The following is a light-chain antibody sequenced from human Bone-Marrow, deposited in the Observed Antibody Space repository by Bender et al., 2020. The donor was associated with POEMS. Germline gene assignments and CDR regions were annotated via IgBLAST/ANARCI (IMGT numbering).Light chain of an antibody. CDR3: AVWDDSLNGWV. J-gene: IGLJ3*02. CDR1: SSDVGSYNL. V-gene: IGLV2-14*02. CDR2: DVT. Sequence: QSALTQPASVSGSPGQSITISCTGTSSDVGSYNLVSWYQQHPGKAPKLMIYDVTKRPSGVSNRFSGSKSGNTASLTISGLQAEDEADYYCAVWDDSLNGWVFGGGTKLTVL.